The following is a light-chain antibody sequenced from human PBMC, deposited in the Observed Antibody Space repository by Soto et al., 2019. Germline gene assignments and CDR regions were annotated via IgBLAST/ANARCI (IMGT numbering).Light chain of an antibody. J-gene: IGLJ2*01. CDR3: SSYTSSSTLVE. V-gene: IGLV2-14*03. Sequence: QSALTQPASVSGSPGQSITISCTGTSSDVGAYNYVSWYQQHPGKAPKLIIYDVSNRPSGVSNRFSGSKSGNTASLTISGLQAEDEADYYCSSYTSSSTLVEFGGGTKLTVL. CDR1: SSDVGAYNY. CDR2: DVS.